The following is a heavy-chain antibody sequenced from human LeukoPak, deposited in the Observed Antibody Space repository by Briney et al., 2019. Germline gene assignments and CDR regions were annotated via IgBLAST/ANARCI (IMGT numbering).Heavy chain of an antibody. Sequence: ASVKVSCKASGYTFTNYHINWVRQASGQGLEWMTWINPDTGDKGYARKFQDRVTITTDTSISTAYMELSSLSSEDTAVYYCARGRSTGYPYYFEYWGQGTLVTVSS. CDR2: INPDTGDK. J-gene: IGHJ4*02. CDR3: ARGRSTGYPYYFEY. CDR1: GYTFTNYH. D-gene: IGHD5-12*01. V-gene: IGHV1-8*03.